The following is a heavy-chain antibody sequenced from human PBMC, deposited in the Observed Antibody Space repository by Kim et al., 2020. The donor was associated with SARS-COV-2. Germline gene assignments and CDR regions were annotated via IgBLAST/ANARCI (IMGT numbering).Heavy chain of an antibody. J-gene: IGHJ2*01. CDR1: GGSFSDYF. CDR2: INRDRIT. V-gene: IGHV4-34*01. D-gene: IGHD1-26*01. Sequence: SETLSLTCALYGGSFSDYFSTWIRQPPGKGLEWIAEINRDRITNYNPSLKSRVNMSIDTSNNQFSLKLNSLTAADTATYYCARGQNSAHTWYFDVCGRGT. CDR3: ARGQNSAHTWYFDV.